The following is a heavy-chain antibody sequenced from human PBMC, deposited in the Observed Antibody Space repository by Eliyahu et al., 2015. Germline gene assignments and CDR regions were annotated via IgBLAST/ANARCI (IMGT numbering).Heavy chain of an antibody. J-gene: IGHJ4*02. D-gene: IGHD6-13*01. V-gene: IGHV3-33*01. Sequence: WVRQAPGKGLEWVAVIWYDGSNKYYADSVKGRFTISRDNSKNTLYLQMNSLRAEDTAVYYCARDFDTLAAAFDYWGQGTLVTVSS. CDR2: IWYDGSNK. CDR3: ARDFDTLAAAFDY.